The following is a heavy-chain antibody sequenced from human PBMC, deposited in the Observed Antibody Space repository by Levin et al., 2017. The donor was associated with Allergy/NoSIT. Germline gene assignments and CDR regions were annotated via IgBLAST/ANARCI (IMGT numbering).Heavy chain of an antibody. CDR2: ISGSGGST. CDR3: AKSAVVVVAATYHTYYFDY. D-gene: IGHD2-15*01. Sequence: GESLKISCAASGFTFSSYAMSWVRQAPGKGLEWVSAISGSGGSTYYADSVKGRFTISRDNSKNTLYLQMNSLRAEDTAVYYCAKSAVVVVAATYHTYYFDYWGQGTLVTVSS. CDR1: GFTFSSYA. V-gene: IGHV3-23*01. J-gene: IGHJ4*02.